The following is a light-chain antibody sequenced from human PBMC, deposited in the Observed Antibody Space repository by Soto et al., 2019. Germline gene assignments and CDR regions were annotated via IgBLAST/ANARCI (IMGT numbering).Light chain of an antibody. CDR1: QSVGSSH. V-gene: IGKV3-20*01. CDR3: QQYGSSQTT. CDR2: GAS. Sequence: EIVLTQSPGTLSLSPGERATLSCRASQSVGSSHLAWYQQKPGQAPSLLIYGASSRATGIPDRFSGSGSGTDFTLTISRLEPEDFAVCYCQQYGSSQTTFGQGTKVDI. J-gene: IGKJ1*01.